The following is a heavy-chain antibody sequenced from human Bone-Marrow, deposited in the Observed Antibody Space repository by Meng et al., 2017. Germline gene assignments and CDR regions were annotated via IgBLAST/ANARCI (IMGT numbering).Heavy chain of an antibody. J-gene: IGHJ5*02. D-gene: IGHD3-10*01. CDR2: IYYSGST. CDR3: ASPTMVRGVIP. V-gene: IGHV4-39*07. CDR1: GGSISSSSHY. Sequence: GSLRLSCTVSGGSISSSSHYWGWIRQPPGKGLEWIGSIYYSGSTYYNPSLKSRVTISVDTSKNQFSLKLSSVTAADTAVYYCASPTMVRGVIPWGQGTLVTVSS.